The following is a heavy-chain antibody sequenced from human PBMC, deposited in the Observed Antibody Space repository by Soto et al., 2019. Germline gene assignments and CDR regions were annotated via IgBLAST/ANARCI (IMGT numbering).Heavy chain of an antibody. Sequence: QVQLVESGGGVVQPGRSLRLSCAASGFTFSSYGMHWVRQAPGKGLEWVAVISYDGSNKYYADSVKGRFTIPRDNSKNTLYLQMNSLRAEDTAVYYCAAGSDFDYWGQGTLVTVSS. CDR1: GFTFSSYG. CDR2: ISYDGSNK. CDR3: AAGSDFDY. V-gene: IGHV3-30*03. J-gene: IGHJ4*02.